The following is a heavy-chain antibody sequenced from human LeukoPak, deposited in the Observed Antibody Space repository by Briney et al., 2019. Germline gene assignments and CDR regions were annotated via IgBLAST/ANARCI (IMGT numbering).Heavy chain of an antibody. CDR2: INTNTGNP. CDR3: ASYCSRTSCYYFDY. CDR1: GYTLTDYA. V-gene: IGHV7-4-1*01. Sequence: GASVTVSCKASGYTLTDYAMNWVRQAPGQGLEWMGWINTNTGNPTYAQGFTGRFVFSLDTSVSTAYLQIGSLQAEDTAVYYCASYCSRTSCYYFDYWGQGTLVTVSS. D-gene: IGHD2-2*01. J-gene: IGHJ4*02.